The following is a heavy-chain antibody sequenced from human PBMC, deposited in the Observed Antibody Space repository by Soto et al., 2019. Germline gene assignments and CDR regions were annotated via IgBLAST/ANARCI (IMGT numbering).Heavy chain of an antibody. CDR2: ISGSGGST. J-gene: IGHJ3*02. D-gene: IGHD3-10*01. CDR1: GFSFSSYA. Sequence: ESLRLSCAASGFSFSSYAMSWVRQAPGKGLEWVSAISGSGGSTYYADSVKGRFTASRDNSNNQLYLQMNGLRAEDTAVYYCAKGPDPGAFDIWGQGTMVTVSS. V-gene: IGHV3-23*01. CDR3: AKGPDPGAFDI.